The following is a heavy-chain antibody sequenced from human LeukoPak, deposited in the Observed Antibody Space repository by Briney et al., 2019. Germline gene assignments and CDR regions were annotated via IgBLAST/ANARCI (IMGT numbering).Heavy chain of an antibody. CDR3: ARYYGTELWYYMDV. Sequence: PGGSLRLSCAASRFTFDDYAMHWVRHAPGKGLEWVSGISWNSGSIDYADSVKGRFTISRDNAKNSLYLQMNSLRAEDTAVYYCARYYGTELWYYMDVWGKGTTVTISS. CDR1: RFTFDDYA. J-gene: IGHJ6*03. CDR2: ISWNSGSI. D-gene: IGHD3-10*01. V-gene: IGHV3-9*01.